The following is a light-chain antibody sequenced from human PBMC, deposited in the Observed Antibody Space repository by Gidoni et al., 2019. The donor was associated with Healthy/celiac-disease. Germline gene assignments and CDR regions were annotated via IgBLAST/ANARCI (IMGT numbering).Light chain of an antibody. Sequence: ELVLTQSPSTLSLSPGERATLSCRASQSVSSYLAWYQQKPGQAPSLLIYDASNRATGITARFSGSGSGTDFTLPISSLEPEDFAVYYCQQRSNWPLLTFGGGTKVEIK. CDR2: DAS. CDR3: QQRSNWPLLT. J-gene: IGKJ4*01. V-gene: IGKV3-11*01. CDR1: QSVSSY.